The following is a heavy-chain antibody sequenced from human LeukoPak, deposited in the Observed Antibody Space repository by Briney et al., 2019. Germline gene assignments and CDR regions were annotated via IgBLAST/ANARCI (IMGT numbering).Heavy chain of an antibody. CDR1: GFTFSSYG. CDR2: ISYDGSNK. Sequence: GGSLRLSCAASGFTFSSYGMHWVRQAPGKGLEWVAVISYDGSNKYYADSVKGRFTISRDNSKNTLYLQMNSLRAEDTAVYYCARASSDKRITIFVYWGQGTLVTVSS. V-gene: IGHV3-30*03. CDR3: ARASSDKRITIFVY. J-gene: IGHJ4*02. D-gene: IGHD3-3*01.